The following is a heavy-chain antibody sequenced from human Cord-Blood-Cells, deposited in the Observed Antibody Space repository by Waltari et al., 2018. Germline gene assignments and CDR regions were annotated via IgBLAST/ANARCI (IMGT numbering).Heavy chain of an antibody. V-gene: IGHV1-69*01. J-gene: IGHJ3*02. CDR3: ARFTETGDDAFDI. D-gene: IGHD7-27*01. CDR2: IIPIFGTA. CDR1: GGTFISYA. Sequence: QVQLVQSGAEVKKPGSSVKVSCKASGGTFISYATRWVRQAPGQGFEWMGGIIPIFGTANYAQKFQGRVTITADESTSTAYMELSSLRSEDTAVYYCARFTETGDDAFDIWGQGTMVTVSS.